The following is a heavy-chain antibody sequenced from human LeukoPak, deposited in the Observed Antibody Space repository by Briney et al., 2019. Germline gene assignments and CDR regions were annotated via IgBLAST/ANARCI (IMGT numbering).Heavy chain of an antibody. D-gene: IGHD6-19*01. Sequence: SETLSLTCTVSGGSISNNNYYWGWIRQPPGKGLEWIGSIYYSGSTYYNPSLKSRVTISVDTSKNQFSLKLSSVTAADTAVYYCARHGYRHNSWYSSGWYHIPQSGITSPNFDYWGQGTLVTVSS. J-gene: IGHJ4*02. CDR2: IYYSGST. CDR1: GGSISNNNYY. V-gene: IGHV4-39*07. CDR3: ARHGYRHNSWYSSGWYHIPQSGITSPNFDY.